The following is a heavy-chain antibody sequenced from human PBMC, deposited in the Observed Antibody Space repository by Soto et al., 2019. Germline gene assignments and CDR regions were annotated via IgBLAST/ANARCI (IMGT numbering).Heavy chain of an antibody. Sequence: PSETLSLTCAVSGASIGDTYWWSWVRQPPGKGLEWIGEIYEIGRTNYNPTFKSRVTISVDKSKNQFSLHLSSLTAADTAVYYCARNSFSTSSYNFLDPWGQGALVTVSS. V-gene: IGHV4-4*02. CDR3: ARNSFSTSSYNFLDP. CDR1: GASIGDTYW. CDR2: IYEIGRT. D-gene: IGHD6-6*01. J-gene: IGHJ5*02.